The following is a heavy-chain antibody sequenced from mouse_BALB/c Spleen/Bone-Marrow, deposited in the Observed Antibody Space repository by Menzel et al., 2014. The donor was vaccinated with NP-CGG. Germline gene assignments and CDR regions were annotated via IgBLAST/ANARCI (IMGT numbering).Heavy chain of an antibody. CDR2: ISSGGHDT. CDR3: SKDGGYDYSYYFDY. Sequence: EVQLVESGGGLVKPGGPLKLSCAASGFTFSAYSMSWVRQTPEKRLEWVATISSGGHDTYYPDSVKGRFTISRDNAKNTLYLQMNSLKPVDSAVYYCSKDGGYDYSYYFDYWGQGTTLTVSS. V-gene: IGHV5-6-4*01. CDR1: GFTFSAYS. J-gene: IGHJ2*01. D-gene: IGHD2-4*01.